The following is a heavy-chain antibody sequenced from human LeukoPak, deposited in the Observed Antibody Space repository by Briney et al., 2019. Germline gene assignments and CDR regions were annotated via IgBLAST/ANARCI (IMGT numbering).Heavy chain of an antibody. V-gene: IGHV3-30*02. D-gene: IGHD4-17*01. Sequence: GGSLRLSXAASGFTFSSYGMHWIRQAPGKGLEGVAFIRYDGSNKYYADSVKGRFTISRDNSKNTLYLQMNSLRAEDTAVYYCAKDRNFHGDDPNWFDPWGQGTLVTVSS. CDR2: IRYDGSNK. J-gene: IGHJ5*02. CDR1: GFTFSSYG. CDR3: AKDRNFHGDDPNWFDP.